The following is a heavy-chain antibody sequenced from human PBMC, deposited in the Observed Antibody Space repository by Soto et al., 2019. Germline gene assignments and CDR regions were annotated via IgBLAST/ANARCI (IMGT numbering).Heavy chain of an antibody. CDR1: DYSISSGYY. D-gene: IGHD2-8*01. CDR2: MYHSGST. Sequence: ETLSLTCAVSDYSISSGYYWGWIRQPPGKGLEGIGSMYHSGSTYYNPSLKSRVTISVDTSKNQFFLRMTSVTAPDTAVYYCARAFSGPFCTNLRCPNWFDTWGQGTLVTVSS. V-gene: IGHV4-38-2*01. CDR3: ARAFSGPFCTNLRCPNWFDT. J-gene: IGHJ5*02.